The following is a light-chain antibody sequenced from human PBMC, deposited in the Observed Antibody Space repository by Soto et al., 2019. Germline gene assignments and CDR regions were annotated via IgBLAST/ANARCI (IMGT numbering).Light chain of an antibody. CDR2: KES. J-gene: IGKJ1*01. CDR1: QSISSW. Sequence: DIQMIQSPSTLSASVGDRVTITCRARQSISSWLAWYQQKPGKAPKLLIYKESSLESGVPSRFSGSGSGTEFTLTISRLQPDDFANYYCQQYNSYSPKTFGQGTKVDIK. V-gene: IGKV1-5*03. CDR3: QQYNSYSPKT.